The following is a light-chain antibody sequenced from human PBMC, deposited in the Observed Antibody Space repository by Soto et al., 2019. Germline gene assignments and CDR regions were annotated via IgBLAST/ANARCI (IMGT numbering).Light chain of an antibody. CDR3: GSYSSSSAPFV. Sequence: QSALTQPASVSGSPGQSITISCTGTSSDVGGYNYVSWYQQHPGKVPKLMIYEVSKRPSGVSNRFSGSKSGNTASLTISGLQAEDEADYYCGSYSSSSAPFVFGTGNKLTVL. CDR2: EVS. V-gene: IGLV2-14*01. CDR1: SSDVGGYNY. J-gene: IGLJ1*01.